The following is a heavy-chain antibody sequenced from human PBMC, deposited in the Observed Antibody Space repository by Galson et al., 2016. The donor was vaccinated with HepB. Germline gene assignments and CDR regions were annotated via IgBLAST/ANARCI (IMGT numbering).Heavy chain of an antibody. CDR1: GFTFSSSA. V-gene: IGHV3-48*02. CDR2: ISCGSSTI. Sequence: SLRLSCAASGFTFSSSAMNWVRQAPGKGLEWLSHISCGSSTIYYADSVKGRFTVSRDNATNPLYLQMNSLRDDDTAVYYCAKPFLSSGLYYFDYLGRGTLVTVSS. D-gene: IGHD6-19*01. J-gene: IGHJ4*02. CDR3: AKPFLSSGLYYFDY.